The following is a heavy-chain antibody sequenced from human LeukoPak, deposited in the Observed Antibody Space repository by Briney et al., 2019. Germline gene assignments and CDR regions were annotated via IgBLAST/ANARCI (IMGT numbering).Heavy chain of an antibody. V-gene: IGHV4-4*07. CDR3: ARDRFGELFDY. J-gene: IGHJ4*02. CDR2: IYTSGST. D-gene: IGHD3-10*01. Sequence: SETLSLTCTVAGGSISSYYWSWLRQPAGKGLEWIGRIYTSGSTNYNPSLKSRVTMSVDTSKSQFSLKLSSVTAADTAVYYCARDRFGELFDYWGQGTLVTVSS. CDR1: GGSISSYY.